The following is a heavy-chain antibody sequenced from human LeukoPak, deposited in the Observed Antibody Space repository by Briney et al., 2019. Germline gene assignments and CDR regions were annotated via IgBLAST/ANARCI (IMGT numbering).Heavy chain of an antibody. D-gene: IGHD6-13*01. CDR3: ARARDSSSWFSSDY. CDR2: IHQDGSEK. J-gene: IGHJ4*02. V-gene: IGHV3-7*04. Sequence: GGSLRLSCAASGFTFSTYSMNWVRQAPGKGLEWVANIHQDGSEKYYVDSVKGRFTISRDNAKNSLYLQMNSLRADDTAVYYCARARDSSSWFSSDYWGQGTLVTVSS. CDR1: GFTFSTYS.